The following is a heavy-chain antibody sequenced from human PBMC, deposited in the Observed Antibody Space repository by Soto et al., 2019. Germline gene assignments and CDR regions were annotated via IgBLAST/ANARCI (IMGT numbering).Heavy chain of an antibody. CDR1: GGSISSYY. J-gene: IGHJ5*02. CDR2: IYYSGST. CDR3: ARDLSSPGWFDP. V-gene: IGHV4-59*01. Sequence: SETLSLTCTVSGGSISSYYWSWIRQPPGKGLEWIGYIYYSGSTNYNPSLKSRVTISVDTSKNQFSLKLSSVTAADTAVYYCARDLSSPGWFDPRAQRTLVTVSS. D-gene: IGHD7-27*01.